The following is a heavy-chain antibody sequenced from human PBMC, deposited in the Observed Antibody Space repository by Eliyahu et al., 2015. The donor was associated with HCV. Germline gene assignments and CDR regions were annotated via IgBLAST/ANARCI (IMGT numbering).Heavy chain of an antibody. CDR2: ISGGGRNI. V-gene: IGHV3-23*01. CDR3: AKVGGYDFWRGYSFDI. Sequence: EVQLLESGGGLVQPGGSLXXSCAASGFTFRXYAMTWVRQAPGKGLECVSGISGGGRNIYYADSVKGRFSISRENSKKTLFLQMDSLRAEDTAVYYCAKVGGYDFWRGYSFDIWGQGTLVTVSS. D-gene: IGHD3-3*01. CDR1: GFTFRXYA. J-gene: IGHJ4*02.